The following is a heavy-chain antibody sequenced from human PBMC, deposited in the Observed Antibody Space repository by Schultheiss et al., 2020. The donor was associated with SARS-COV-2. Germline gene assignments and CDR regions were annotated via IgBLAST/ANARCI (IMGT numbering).Heavy chain of an antibody. D-gene: IGHD2-15*01. CDR3: ARRAGYCSGGSCYAADAFDI. J-gene: IGHJ3*02. CDR1: GGSFSGYY. CDR2: INHSGST. V-gene: IGHV4-34*01. Sequence: SQTLSLTCAVYGGSFSGYYWSWIRQPPGKGLEWIGEINHSGSTYYNPSLKSRVTISVDTSKNQFSLKLSSVTAADTAVYYCARRAGYCSGGSCYAADAFDIWGQGTMVTVSS.